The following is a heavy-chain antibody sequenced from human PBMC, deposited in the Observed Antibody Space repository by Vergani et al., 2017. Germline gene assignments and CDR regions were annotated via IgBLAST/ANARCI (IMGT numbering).Heavy chain of an antibody. CDR1: GYTFTIYD. D-gene: IGHD3-22*01. CDR3: ARGPRYYYDSSGYYYPRPREDY. J-gene: IGHJ4*02. CDR2: MNPNSGNT. Sequence: QVQLVQSGAEVKKPGASVKVSCKASGYTFTIYDINWVRQATGQGLEWMGWMNPNSGNTGYAQKFQGRVTMTRNTSISTAYMELSSLRYEDTAVYYCARGPRYYYDSSGYYYPRPREDYWGQGTLVTVSS. V-gene: IGHV1-8*02.